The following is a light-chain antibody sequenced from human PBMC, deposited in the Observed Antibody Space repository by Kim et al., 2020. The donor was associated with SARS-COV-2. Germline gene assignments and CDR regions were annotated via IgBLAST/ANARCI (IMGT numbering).Light chain of an antibody. Sequence: ALGQTVRSTCQGDSLRIYYASWYQQKPGQAPLLVIYGKNNRPSGIPDRFSGSSSGDTASLTIAGAQAEDEADYYCNSWDSSGHHLVFGGGTQLTVL. CDR1: SLRIYY. J-gene: IGLJ3*02. V-gene: IGLV3-19*01. CDR2: GKN. CDR3: NSWDSSGHHLV.